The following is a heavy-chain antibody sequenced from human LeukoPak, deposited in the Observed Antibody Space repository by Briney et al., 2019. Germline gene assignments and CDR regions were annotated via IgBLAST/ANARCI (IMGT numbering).Heavy chain of an antibody. D-gene: IGHD2-2*01. J-gene: IGHJ3*02. CDR2: IYSGGST. V-gene: IGHV3-53*01. CDR3: TRDLGISTRAFDI. Sequence: GGSLRLSCAASGFTVSSNYMSWVRQAPGKGLEWVSVIYSGGSTYYADSVKGRFTISRDNAKSSLYLQMNSLRVEDTAVYYCTRDLGISTRAFDIWGRGTMVTVSS. CDR1: GFTVSSNY.